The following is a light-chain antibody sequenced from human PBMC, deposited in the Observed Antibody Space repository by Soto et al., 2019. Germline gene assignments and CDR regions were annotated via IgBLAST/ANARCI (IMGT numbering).Light chain of an antibody. V-gene: IGLV2-14*01. CDR1: NSDVGRYNY. Sequence: QSVLIQPASVSGSPGQSITISCTGTNSDVGRYNYVSWYQQDPGKAPKLLIYAVTNRPSGVSNRFSGSKSGNTASLTISGLQADDESDYYCSSYASSTTVIFGGGTKVT. CDR2: AVT. CDR3: SSYASSTTVI. J-gene: IGLJ2*01.